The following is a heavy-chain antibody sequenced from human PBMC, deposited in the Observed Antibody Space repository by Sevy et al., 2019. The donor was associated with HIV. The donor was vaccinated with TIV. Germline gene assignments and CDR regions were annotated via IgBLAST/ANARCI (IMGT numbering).Heavy chain of an antibody. V-gene: IGHV3-30-3*01. D-gene: IGHD3-10*01. J-gene: IGHJ4*02. CDR3: ARGPQPYYYGSGSYGY. CDR2: ISYDGSNK. Sequence: GGSLRLSCAASGFTFSSYAMHWVRQAPGKGLEWVAVISYDGSNKYYADSVKGRFTISRDNSENTLYLQMNSLRAEDTAVYYCARGPQPYYYGSGSYGYWGQGTLVTVSS. CDR1: GFTFSSYA.